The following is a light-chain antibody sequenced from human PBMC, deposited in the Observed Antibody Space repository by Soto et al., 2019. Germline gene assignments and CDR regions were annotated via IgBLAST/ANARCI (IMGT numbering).Light chain of an antibody. CDR3: QQRMTWPPIT. V-gene: IGKV3-11*01. J-gene: IGKJ5*01. CDR2: DAS. Sequence: EVVLTQSPAPLSLSPGERATLSCRASQSVSIYVAWFQQKPGQAPRLLIYDASNRATGIPARFSGSGSGTDFTLTISSLEPEDFAVYYCQQRMTWPPITFGQGTRLEIK. CDR1: QSVSIY.